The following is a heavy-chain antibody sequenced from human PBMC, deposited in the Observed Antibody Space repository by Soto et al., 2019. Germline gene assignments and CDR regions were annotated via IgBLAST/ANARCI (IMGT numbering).Heavy chain of an antibody. CDR3: AKSGPTNYFDF. CDR1: GFTFSTFA. CDR2: ITGGSGFT. D-gene: IGHD1-26*01. J-gene: IGHJ4*02. V-gene: IGHV3-23*01. Sequence: GGSLRLSCAASGFTFSTFAMNWDRQAPGKGLEWVSGITGGSGFTFYADSVKGRFTISRDDSENTLFLQMSSLRAEDTAKYYCAKSGPTNYFDFWGQGTLVTVSS.